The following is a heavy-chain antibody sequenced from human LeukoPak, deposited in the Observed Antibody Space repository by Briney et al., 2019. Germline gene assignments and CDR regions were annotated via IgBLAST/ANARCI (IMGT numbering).Heavy chain of an antibody. Sequence: GGSLRLSCAASGVTFSSSWMSWVRQAPGKGLEWVANIKQDGSRKLYVDSVQGRFTISRDNAKNSLYLQMNSLRAEDTAVYYCAKGQVVAARPGGGCVDYWGQGTLVTVSS. CDR2: IKQDGSRK. J-gene: IGHJ4*02. CDR1: GVTFSSSW. V-gene: IGHV3-7*01. CDR3: AKGQVVAARPGGGCVDY. D-gene: IGHD6-6*01.